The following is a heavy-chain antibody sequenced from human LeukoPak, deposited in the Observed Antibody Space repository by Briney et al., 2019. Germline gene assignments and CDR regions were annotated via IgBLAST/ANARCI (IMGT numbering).Heavy chain of an antibody. CDR2: IRSKANSYAT. CDR1: GFTFSGSA. V-gene: IGHV3-73*01. D-gene: IGHD3-10*01. J-gene: IGHJ5*02. CDR3: TRPGYYGAFDP. Sequence: GGSLRLSCAASGFTFSGSAMHWVRQASGKGLEWVGRIRSKANSYATAYAALVKGRFAISRDDSKNTAYLQMNSLKTEDTAVYYCTRPGYYGAFDPWGQGTLVTVSS.